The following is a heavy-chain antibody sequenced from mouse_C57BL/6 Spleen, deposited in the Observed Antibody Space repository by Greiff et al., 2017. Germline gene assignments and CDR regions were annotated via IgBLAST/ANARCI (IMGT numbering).Heavy chain of an antibody. CDR1: GYTFTDYE. V-gene: IGHV1-15*01. CDR3: ARSDSGRGGYSAIDY. J-gene: IGHJ4*01. CDR2: IDPESGGT. D-gene: IGHD1-3*01. Sequence: VQLQESGAELVRPGASVTLSCTASGYTFTDYEMHWVKQTPVHGLEWIGAIDPESGGTAYNQKFKDKATLTADKSSSTAYMQLSHLTTADSADYNRARSDSGRGGYSAIDYRGLGTSDTASS.